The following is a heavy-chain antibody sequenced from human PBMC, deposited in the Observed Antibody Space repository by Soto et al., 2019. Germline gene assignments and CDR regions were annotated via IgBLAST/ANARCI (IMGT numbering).Heavy chain of an antibody. CDR3: ESKWLLTDAFDI. V-gene: IGHV3-11*01. CDR1: GFTFSDYY. CDR2: ISSSGSTI. D-gene: IGHD5-12*01. Sequence: SLRLSCAASGFTFSDYYMSWIRQAPGKGLEWVSYISSSGSTIYYADSVKGRFTISRDNAKNSLYLQMNSLRAEDTAVYYCESKWLLTDAFDIWGQGTMVTVSS. J-gene: IGHJ3*02.